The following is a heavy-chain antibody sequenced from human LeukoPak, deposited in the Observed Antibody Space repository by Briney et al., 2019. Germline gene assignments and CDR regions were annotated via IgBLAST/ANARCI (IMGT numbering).Heavy chain of an antibody. D-gene: IGHD6-6*01. V-gene: IGHV3-23*01. CDR2: ISGSRGTT. CDR1: GFTFSSYA. Sequence: GGSLRLSCAASGFTFSSYAMTWVRQAPGKGLEWVSSISGSRGTTYYADSVKGRFTISRDNSKSTLYLQMNSLRAEDTTVYYCAKSVGISTRREVDYWGQGTPVTVSS. CDR3: AKSVGISTRREVDY. J-gene: IGHJ4*02.